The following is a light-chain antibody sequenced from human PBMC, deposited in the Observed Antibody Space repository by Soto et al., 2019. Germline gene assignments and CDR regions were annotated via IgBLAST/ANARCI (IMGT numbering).Light chain of an antibody. CDR3: QQYNRLYT. J-gene: IGKJ2*01. Sequence: DIQMTQSPSSLSASVGDRVTITCRASQGISNYLAWYQQKPGKVPKLLIYAASTLQSGVPSRFSGSGSGTDFTLTISSLQPEDVATYYCQQYNRLYTFGQGTKLEIK. V-gene: IGKV1-27*01. CDR1: QGISNY. CDR2: AAS.